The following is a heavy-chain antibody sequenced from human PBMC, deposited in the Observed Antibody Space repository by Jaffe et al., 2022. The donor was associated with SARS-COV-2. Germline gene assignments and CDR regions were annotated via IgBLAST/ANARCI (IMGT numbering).Heavy chain of an antibody. CDR3: AKKRRELPSSAHLDY. CDR1: GFTFSIYA. J-gene: IGHJ4*02. D-gene: IGHD1-26*01. V-gene: IGHV3-23*01. CDR2: ISGSSSST. Sequence: EVQLLESGGGLVQPGGSLRLSCAASGFTFSIYAMTWVRQAPGKGLEWVSTISGSSSSTYYADSVKGRFTISRDNSKNTLYLQMNSLTAEDTAVYYCAKKRRELPSSAHLDYWGQGSLVTVSS.